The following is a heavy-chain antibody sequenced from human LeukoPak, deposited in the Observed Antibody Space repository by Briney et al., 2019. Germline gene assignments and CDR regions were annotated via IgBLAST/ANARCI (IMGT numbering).Heavy chain of an antibody. CDR2: FDPEDGET. V-gene: IGHV1-24*01. CDR1: GYTLTELS. Sequence: ASVKVSCKVSGYTLTELSMHWVRQAPGKGLEWMGGFDPEDGETIYAQKFQGRVTITADKSTSTAYMELSSLRSEDTAVYYCARLMRPGDPGTDYWGQGTLVTVSS. CDR3: ARLMRPGDPGTDY. D-gene: IGHD3-16*01. J-gene: IGHJ4*02.